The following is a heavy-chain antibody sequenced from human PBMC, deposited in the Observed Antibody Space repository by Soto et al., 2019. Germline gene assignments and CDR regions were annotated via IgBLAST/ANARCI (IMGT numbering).Heavy chain of an antibody. J-gene: IGHJ5*02. Sequence: PSETLSLTCAVSGGSISSSNWWSWVRQPPGKGLEWIGEIYHSGSTNYNPSLKRRVTISVDKSKNQFSLKLDSMTAADTAVYYCARALDYDFWGGRNWFDPWGQGTLVTVSS. CDR3: ARALDYDFWGGRNWFDP. D-gene: IGHD3-3*01. CDR2: IYHSGST. V-gene: IGHV4-4*02. CDR1: GGSISSSNW.